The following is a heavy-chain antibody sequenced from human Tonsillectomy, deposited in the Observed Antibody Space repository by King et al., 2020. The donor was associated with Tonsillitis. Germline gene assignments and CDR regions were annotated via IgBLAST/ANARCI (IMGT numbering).Heavy chain of an antibody. CDR3: ARLVSSYDYPSRFDF. J-gene: IGHJ4*01. Sequence: VQLQESGPGLVKPSETLSLTCTVSGGSISSYYWSWIRQPPGKGLDWIGYIFYSGSTNYNPSLKSRVTISLDTSKNQFSLNLNSVTAADTAVYYCARLVSSYDYPSRFDFWGHGTLVTVSS. CDR1: GGSISSYY. V-gene: IGHV4-59*08. D-gene: IGHD5-18*01. CDR2: IFYSGST.